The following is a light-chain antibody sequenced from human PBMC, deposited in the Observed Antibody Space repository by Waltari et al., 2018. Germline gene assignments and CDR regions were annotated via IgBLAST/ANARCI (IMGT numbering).Light chain of an antibody. CDR1: SNNVGNEG. V-gene: IGLV10-54*01. Sequence: QAGLTQPPSVSTGLRQTATLPCTGNSNNVGNEGAAWLQQHQGHPPKLLSFRNNNRPSGISERFSASRSGNTASLTITGLQAEDEADYYCSAWDSSISVWVFGGGTKLTVL. J-gene: IGLJ3*02. CDR3: SAWDSSISVWV. CDR2: RNN.